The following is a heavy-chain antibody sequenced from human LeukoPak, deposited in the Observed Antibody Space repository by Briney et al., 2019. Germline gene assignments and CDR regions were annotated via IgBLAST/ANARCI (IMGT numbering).Heavy chain of an antibody. CDR2: IYYSGST. V-gene: IGHV4-59*08. J-gene: IGHJ6*03. Sequence: SETLSFTCAGSGGSISGYHGSPVRQPTGKRLWWSGYIYYSGSTNYKPSLKSRVSISVDTSKNQFSLKLSSVPAADTAVYYCAKQTGPYYYYMGVWGDGTPVTVSS. D-gene: IGHD7-27*01. CDR3: AKQTGPYYYYMGV. CDR1: GGSISGYH.